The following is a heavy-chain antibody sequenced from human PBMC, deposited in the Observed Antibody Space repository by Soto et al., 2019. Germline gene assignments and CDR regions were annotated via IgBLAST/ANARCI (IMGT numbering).Heavy chain of an antibody. CDR3: ARGGRGYSGYGPS. Sequence: LCGGSISSGGYYWSWIRQHPGKGLEWIGYIYYSGSTYYNPSLKSRVTISVDTSKNQFSLKLSSVTAADTAVYYCARGGRGYSGYGPSWGQGTLVTVSS. J-gene: IGHJ4*02. D-gene: IGHD5-12*01. V-gene: IGHV4-31*02. CDR2: IYYSGST. CDR1: GGSISSGGYY.